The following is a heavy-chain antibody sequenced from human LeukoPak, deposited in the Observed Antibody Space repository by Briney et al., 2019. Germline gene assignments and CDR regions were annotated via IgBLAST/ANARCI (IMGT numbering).Heavy chain of an antibody. V-gene: IGHV1-8*02. CDR1: GYTFTNYD. J-gene: IGHJ6*03. CDR2: MNPNSGNT. D-gene: IGHD5-18*01. CDR3: ARGNLYSYGPSTTNYMDV. Sequence: ASVKVSCKASGYTFTNYDINWVRQATGQGLEWLGWMNPNSGNTGFAQKFQGRVTMTRDTSTSTVYMELSSLRSEDTAVYYCARGNLYSYGPSTTNYMDVWGKGTTVTVSS.